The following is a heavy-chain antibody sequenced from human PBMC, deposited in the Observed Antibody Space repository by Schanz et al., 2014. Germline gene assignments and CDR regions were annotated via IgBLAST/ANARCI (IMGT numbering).Heavy chain of an antibody. V-gene: IGHV3-21*01. CDR1: GFTVSSNH. J-gene: IGHJ6*02. Sequence: EGQLAESGGGLVQPGGSLRLSCAVSGFTVSSNHMNWVRQAPGKGLEWVSSISSSGSYIHYADSVKGRFTISRDNAKISLYLQMNSLRVEDTAVYYCARDTSYGMDVWGQGTTVTVSS. CDR2: ISSSGSYI. CDR3: ARDTSYGMDV.